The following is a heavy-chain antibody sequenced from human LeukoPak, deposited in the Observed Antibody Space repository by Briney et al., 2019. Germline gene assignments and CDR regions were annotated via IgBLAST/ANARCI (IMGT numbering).Heavy chain of an antibody. CDR2: MNPNSGNT. V-gene: IGHV1-8*03. CDR1: GYTFTSYD. D-gene: IGHD4-17*01. Sequence: ASVKVSCKASGYTFTSYDINWVRQATGQGLEWMGWMNPNSGNTGYAQKFQGRVTITRNTSISTAYMELSSLRSEDTAVYYCARPNSDYGDFAHWGQGTLVTVSS. CDR3: ARPNSDYGDFAH. J-gene: IGHJ4*02.